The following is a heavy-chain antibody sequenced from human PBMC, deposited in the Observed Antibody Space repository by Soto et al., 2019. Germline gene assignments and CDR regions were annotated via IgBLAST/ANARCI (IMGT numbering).Heavy chain of an antibody. CDR1: GGSISTGGYY. D-gene: IGHD3-3*01. J-gene: IGHJ4*02. Sequence: SETLSLTCTVSGGSISTGGYYWSWIRQYPGKGLEWLGYIDGSGYTFYNPSLQSRLTLSMDTSKNQFSLRLSSATAADTAVYFCARKQAGFFYGIDYWGQGTLVTVSS. CDR2: IDGSGYT. CDR3: ARKQAGFFYGIDY. V-gene: IGHV4-31*03.